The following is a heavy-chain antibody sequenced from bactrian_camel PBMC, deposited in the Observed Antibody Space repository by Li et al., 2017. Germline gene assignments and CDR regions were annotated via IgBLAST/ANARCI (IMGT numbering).Heavy chain of an antibody. Sequence: QVQLVESGGGSVQAGGSLRLSCAASGYTLSRYCLGWFRQATGKEREGVGVSDDDGTVDYADAVKGRFTISKDNAGNTLYLYLQMNSLKPEDTAMYYCAAFVRTRGYCCRATADAAQRLESTYWGLGTQVTVS. D-gene: IGHD3*01. CDR1: GYTLSRYC. CDR2: SDDDGTV. CDR3: AAFVRTRGYCCRATADAAQRLESTY. V-gene: IGHV3S55*01. J-gene: IGHJ4*01.